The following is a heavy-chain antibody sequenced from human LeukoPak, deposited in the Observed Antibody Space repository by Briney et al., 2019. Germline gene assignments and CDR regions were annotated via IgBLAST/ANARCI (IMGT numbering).Heavy chain of an antibody. CDR3: AKDRSMTTVTPFDN. Sequence: GGSLRLSCTASGFTFRDYAMNWVRQAPGKGLEWVSLLTGSGGDTYYADSVKGRFSISRDNSKNTLYLQMNSLRAEDTAVYYCAKDRSMTTVTPFDNWGQGTLVAVSS. CDR1: GFTFRDYA. D-gene: IGHD4-17*01. J-gene: IGHJ4*02. CDR2: LTGSGGDT. V-gene: IGHV3-23*01.